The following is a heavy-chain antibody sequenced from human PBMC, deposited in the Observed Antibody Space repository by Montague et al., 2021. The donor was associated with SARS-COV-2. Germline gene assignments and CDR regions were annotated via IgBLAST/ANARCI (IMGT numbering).Heavy chain of an antibody. V-gene: IGHV4-34*01. CDR1: GGSFSGYY. D-gene: IGHD2-15*01. CDR3: ARGLGGGIGSHFDY. J-gene: IGHJ4*02. Sequence: SETLSLTCAGYGGSFSGYYWTWVRQPPGKGLGWIGEIYHSGSTNFNPSLRSRVTIPVDTSKKQFSLKLSSVTAADTAVYYCARGLGGGIGSHFDYWGQGTLVTVSS. CDR2: IYHSGST.